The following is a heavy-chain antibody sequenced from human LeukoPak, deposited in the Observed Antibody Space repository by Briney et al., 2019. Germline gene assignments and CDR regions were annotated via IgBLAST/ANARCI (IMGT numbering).Heavy chain of an antibody. V-gene: IGHV3-66*01. D-gene: IGHD3-10*01. CDR3: ARDLPHGSGSGYYYYGMDV. CDR2: IYSGGST. CDR1: GFTVSSNY. Sequence: GGSLRLSCAASGFTVSSNYMSWVRQAPGKGLEWVSVIYSGGSTYYADSVKGRFTISRDNSKNTLYLQMNSLGAEDTAVYYCARDLPHGSGSGYYYYGMDVWGQGTTVTVSS. J-gene: IGHJ6*02.